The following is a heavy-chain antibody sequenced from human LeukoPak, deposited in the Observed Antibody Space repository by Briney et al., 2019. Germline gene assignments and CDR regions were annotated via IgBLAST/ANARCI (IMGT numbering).Heavy chain of an antibody. CDR2: IYYSGST. CDR1: GGSISSGVYY. D-gene: IGHD2-2*01. CDR3: AGHRRNRYCSSTSCLGNWFDP. Sequence: PSQTLSLTCTVSGGSISSGVYYWSWIRQHPGKGLEWIGYIYYSGSTYYNPSLKSRVTISVDTSKNQFSLKLSSVTAADTAVYYCAGHRRNRYCSSTSCLGNWFDPWGQGTLVTVSS. V-gene: IGHV4-31*03. J-gene: IGHJ5*02.